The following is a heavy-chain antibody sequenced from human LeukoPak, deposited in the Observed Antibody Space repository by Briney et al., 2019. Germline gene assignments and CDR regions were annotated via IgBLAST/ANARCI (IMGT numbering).Heavy chain of an antibody. D-gene: IGHD2-2*01. J-gene: IGHJ6*03. Sequence: SETLSLTCAVYGGSFSGYYWSWIRQPPGKGLEWIGEINHSGSTYYNPSLKSRVTISVDTSKNQFSLKLSSMTAADTAVYYCARVRVGYYYYMDVWGKGTTVTVSS. CDR2: INHSGST. CDR1: GGSFSGYY. CDR3: ARVRVGYYYYMDV. V-gene: IGHV4-34*01.